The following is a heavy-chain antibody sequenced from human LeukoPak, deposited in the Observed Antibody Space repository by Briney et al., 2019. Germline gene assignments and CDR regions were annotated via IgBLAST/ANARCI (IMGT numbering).Heavy chain of an antibody. J-gene: IGHJ4*02. V-gene: IGHV4-61*02. Sequence: PSETLSLTCTVSGGSISSGSDYWSWIRQPAGKGLEWIGRIYTSGSTNYNPSLKSRVTISVDTSKNQFSLKLSSVTAADTAVYYCARDFYDSSAYQYYFDYWGQGTLVTVSS. CDR3: ARDFYDSSAYQYYFDY. CDR1: GGSISSGSDY. D-gene: IGHD3-22*01. CDR2: IYTSGST.